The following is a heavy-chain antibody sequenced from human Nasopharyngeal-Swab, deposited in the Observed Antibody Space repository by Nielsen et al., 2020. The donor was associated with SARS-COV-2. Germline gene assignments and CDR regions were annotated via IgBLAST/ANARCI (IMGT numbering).Heavy chain of an antibody. D-gene: IGHD5-12*01. CDR3: ARAKYSGYEVYY. Sequence: ASVKVSCKASRYTFTGYYMHWVRQAPGQGLEWMGWINPNSGVTNYAQKFQGRVTMTRDTSISTAYMELSRLRSDDTAVYYCARAKYSGYEVYYWGQGTLVTVSS. CDR1: RYTFTGYY. V-gene: IGHV1-2*02. CDR2: INPNSGVT. J-gene: IGHJ4*02.